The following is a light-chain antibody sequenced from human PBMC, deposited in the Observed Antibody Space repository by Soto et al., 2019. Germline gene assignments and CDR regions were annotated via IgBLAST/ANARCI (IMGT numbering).Light chain of an antibody. J-gene: IGKJ4*01. V-gene: IGKV1-39*01. CDR2: AAS. Sequence: DIQMTQSPSSLSVSVGDRVTITCRASQSIGGFLNWYQQKLGKAPKLLIYAASSLQSGVPSRFSGSGSGTDFTLTISSLQPADFATYYCQQFNNYPLTFGGGTKVDI. CDR3: QQFNNYPLT. CDR1: QSIGGF.